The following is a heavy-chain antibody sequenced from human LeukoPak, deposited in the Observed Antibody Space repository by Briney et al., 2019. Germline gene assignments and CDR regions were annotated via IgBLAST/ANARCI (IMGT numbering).Heavy chain of an antibody. V-gene: IGHV1-69*06. D-gene: IGHD3-22*01. CDR1: GYTFTGYY. J-gene: IGHJ4*02. CDR3: ATYYYDTSGYFLHYFAY. Sequence: SVKVSCKASGYTFTGYYMHWVRQAPGQGLEWLGGIIPMFDSPNYAQSFQGRVTITAHKSTSTAYMELSSLTSEDTAVYYCATYYYDTSGYFLHYFAYWGQGTLVTVSS. CDR2: IIPMFDSP.